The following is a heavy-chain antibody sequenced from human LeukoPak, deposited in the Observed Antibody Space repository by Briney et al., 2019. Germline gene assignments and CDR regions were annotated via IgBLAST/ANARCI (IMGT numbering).Heavy chain of an antibody. CDR1: GYTFTRYE. J-gene: IGHJ6*03. Sequence: ASVKVSCKASGYTFTRYEINWVRQATGRGLAWMGWMYPNSGNTGYVQKLRGAVTLTRNTSISTDYMELSSLRSEDTAVDDGARGLRGLVVVTAAYYYYYYMDVWGKGTTVTVSS. V-gene: IGHV1-8*01. CDR3: ARGLRGLVVVTAAYYYYYYMDV. D-gene: IGHD2-2*01. CDR2: MYPNSGNT.